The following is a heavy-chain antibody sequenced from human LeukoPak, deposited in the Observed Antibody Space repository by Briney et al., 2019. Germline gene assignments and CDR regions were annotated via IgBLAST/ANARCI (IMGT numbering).Heavy chain of an antibody. V-gene: IGHV1-18*01. CDR3: ARAANHLWSGYLAGGNMDV. CDR1: GYTFTSYG. CDR2: ISAYNGNT. J-gene: IGHJ6*03. D-gene: IGHD3-3*02. Sequence: AASVKVSCKASGYTFTSYGISWVRQAPGQGLEWMGWISAYNGNTNYAQKLQGRVTMTTDTSTSTAYMELRSLRSDDTAVYYCARAANHLWSGYLAGGNMDVWGKGTTVTVSS.